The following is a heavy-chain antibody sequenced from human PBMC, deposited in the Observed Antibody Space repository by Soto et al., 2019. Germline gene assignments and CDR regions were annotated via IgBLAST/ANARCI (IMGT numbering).Heavy chain of an antibody. CDR1: GFTFSSYA. CDR3: AKVVAVVVPATQDAFDI. J-gene: IGHJ3*02. V-gene: IGHV3-23*01. CDR2: ISGSAGST. Sequence: GGSLRLSCSASGFTFSSYAMSWVRQAPGKGLEWVSAISGSAGSTYYADSVKGRFTISRDNSKNTLYLQMNSLRAEDTAAYYCAKVVAVVVPATQDAFDIWGQGTMLTVSS. D-gene: IGHD2-15*01.